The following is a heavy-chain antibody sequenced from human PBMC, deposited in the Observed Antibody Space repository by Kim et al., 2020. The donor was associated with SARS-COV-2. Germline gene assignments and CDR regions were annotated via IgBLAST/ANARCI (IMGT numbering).Heavy chain of an antibody. CDR2: ISSNGGST. CDR3: VKEGRYFDWLLRTIAAF. CDR1: GFTFSSYA. Sequence: GGSLRLSCSASGFTFSSYAMHWVRQAPGKGLEYVSAISSNGGSTYYADSVKGRFTISGDTSKNTLYLQMSSLIAEDTAVYYGVKEGRYFDWLLRTIAAF. D-gene: IGHD3-9*01. V-gene: IGHV3-64D*09. J-gene: IGHJ3*01.